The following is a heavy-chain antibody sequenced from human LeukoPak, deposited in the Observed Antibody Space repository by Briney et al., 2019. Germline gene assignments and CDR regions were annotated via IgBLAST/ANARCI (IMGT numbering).Heavy chain of an antibody. J-gene: IGHJ4*02. Sequence: SETLSLTCAVYGGSFSGYYWSWIRQPPGKGLEWTGEINHSGSTNYNPSLKSRVTISVDTSKNQFSLKLSSVTAADTAVYYCARGRTTLGYCSSTSCPSFDYWGQGTLVTVSS. CDR1: GGSFSGYY. V-gene: IGHV4-34*01. CDR3: ARGRTTLGYCSSTSCPSFDY. D-gene: IGHD2-2*01. CDR2: INHSGST.